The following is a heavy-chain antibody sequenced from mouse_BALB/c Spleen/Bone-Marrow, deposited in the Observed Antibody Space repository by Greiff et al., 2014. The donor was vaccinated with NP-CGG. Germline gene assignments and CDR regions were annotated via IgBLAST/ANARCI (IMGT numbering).Heavy chain of an antibody. CDR3: TRREGNYAFAY. CDR2: IYPSDSYT. D-gene: IGHD2-1*01. Sequence: QVQLQQSGAELVRPGASVKLSCKASGYTFTSYWINWAKQRPGQGLEWIGNIYPSDSYTNYNQKFKDKATLTVDKSSSTAYMQLSSPTSEDSAVYYCTRREGNYAFAYWGQGTLVTVSA. V-gene: IGHV1-69*02. J-gene: IGHJ3*01. CDR1: GYTFTSYW.